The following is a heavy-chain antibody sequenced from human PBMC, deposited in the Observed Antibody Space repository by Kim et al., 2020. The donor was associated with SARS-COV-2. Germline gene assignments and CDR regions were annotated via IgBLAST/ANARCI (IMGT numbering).Heavy chain of an antibody. D-gene: IGHD1-26*01. J-gene: IGHJ6*02. CDR3: ARQTNSVGATAGMDV. V-gene: IGHV1-18*01. Sequence: KLQGRVTMTTDTSTSTAYMELRSLRSDDTAVYYCARQTNSVGATAGMDVWGQGTTVTVSS.